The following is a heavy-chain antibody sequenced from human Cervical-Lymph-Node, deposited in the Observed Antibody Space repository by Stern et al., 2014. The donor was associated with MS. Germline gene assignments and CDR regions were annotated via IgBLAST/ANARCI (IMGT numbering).Heavy chain of an antibody. CDR3: ARGYTTSSGRPDY. D-gene: IGHD6-6*01. V-gene: IGHV4-59*08. J-gene: IGHJ4*02. CDR2: ISSSGGT. CDR1: GGSTSSYY. Sequence: QMQLQESGPGLVKPSETLSLTCTVSGGSTSSYYWSWIRQPPGKGLEWIGYISSSGGTKYNPSLKSRVPIPLAPPKTLSPLTLGSLTAADTAVYYCARGYTTSSGRPDYWGQGTLVTVSS.